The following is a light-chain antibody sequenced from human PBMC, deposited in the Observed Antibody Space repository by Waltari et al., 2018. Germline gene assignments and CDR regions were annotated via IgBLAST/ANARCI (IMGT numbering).Light chain of an antibody. V-gene: IGKV3-20*01. CDR3: QKYVNLPAT. J-gene: IGKJ1*01. CDR1: QSVSKY. Sequence: EIVLTQSPGTLSLSPGERATLSCRASQSVSKYLAWYQQKPGQAPRLLIYDASTRATGIPDRFSGSGSGTDFSLTISRLEPADFAVYYCQKYVNLPATFGQGTKVEIK. CDR2: DAS.